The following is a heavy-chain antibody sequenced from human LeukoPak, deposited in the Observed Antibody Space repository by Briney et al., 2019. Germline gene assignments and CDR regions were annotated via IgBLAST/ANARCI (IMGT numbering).Heavy chain of an antibody. CDR2: IRSDGGST. Sequence: GGSLRLSCSASGFTFSSYAMHWVRPAPGKGLEHVSAIRSDGGSTYYADSVKGRFTISRDNSKNTLYLQMSSLRPEDTAVYYCVKLSSAYYFDYWGQGTLVTVSS. V-gene: IGHV3-64D*09. CDR3: VKLSSAYYFDY. J-gene: IGHJ4*02. CDR1: GFTFSSYA. D-gene: IGHD6-19*01.